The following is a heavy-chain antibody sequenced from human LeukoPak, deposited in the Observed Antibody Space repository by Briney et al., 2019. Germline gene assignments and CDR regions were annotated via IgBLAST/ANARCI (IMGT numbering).Heavy chain of an antibody. CDR2: IYHSGST. J-gene: IGHJ4*02. CDR3: ARSYCSSTSCYLGGFDY. D-gene: IGHD2-2*01. Sequence: PSETLSLTCAVSGVSISSNNWWNWVRQPPGKGLEWIGEIYHSGSTNYNPSLKSRVTISVDKSKNQFSLKLSSVTAADTAVYYCARSYCSSTSCYLGGFDYWGQGTLVTVSS. CDR1: GVSISSNNW. V-gene: IGHV4-4*02.